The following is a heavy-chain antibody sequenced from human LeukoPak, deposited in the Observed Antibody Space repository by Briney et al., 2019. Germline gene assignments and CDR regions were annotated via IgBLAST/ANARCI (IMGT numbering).Heavy chain of an antibody. CDR1: GGSISSSSYY. V-gene: IGHV4-39*01. Sequence: PSETLSLTRTVSGGSISSSSYYWGWIRQPPGKGLEWIGSIYYSGSTYYNPSLKSRVTISVDTSKNQFSLKLCSVTAADTAVYYCARGPSIAAAGFPFDYWGQGTLVTVSS. CDR3: ARGPSIAAAGFPFDY. D-gene: IGHD6-13*01. J-gene: IGHJ4*02. CDR2: IYYSGST.